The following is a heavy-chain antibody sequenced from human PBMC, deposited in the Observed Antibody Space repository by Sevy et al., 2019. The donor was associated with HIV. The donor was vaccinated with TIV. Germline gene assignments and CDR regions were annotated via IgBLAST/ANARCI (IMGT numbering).Heavy chain of an antibody. J-gene: IGHJ4*02. D-gene: IGHD1-26*01. CDR1: GFTFSSYT. Sequence: GGSLRLSCAASGFTFSSYTMHWVRQAPGKGLEWVAFISYDGSRKYYADSVKGRFTISRDNSKNTLYLQMNNLRAEDTAVFYCARDLALSGSYSWLAYWGQGTLATVSS. V-gene: IGHV3-30*14. CDR3: ARDLALSGSYSWLAY. CDR2: ISYDGSRK.